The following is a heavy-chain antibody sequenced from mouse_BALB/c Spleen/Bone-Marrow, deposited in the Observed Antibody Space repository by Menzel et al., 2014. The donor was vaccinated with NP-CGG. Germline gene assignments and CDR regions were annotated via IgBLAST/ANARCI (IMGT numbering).Heavy chain of an antibody. CDR2: IDPANGNT. Sequence: EVQGVESGAELVKPGASVKLSCTASGFNIKDTYMHWVKQRPEQGLEWIGRIDPANGNTKYDPKFQGKATITADTSSNTAYLQLSSLTSEDTAVYYCARFPYDYGGGDYWGQGTILTVSS. J-gene: IGHJ2*01. D-gene: IGHD2-4*01. V-gene: IGHV14-3*02. CDR1: GFNIKDTY. CDR3: ARFPYDYGGGDY.